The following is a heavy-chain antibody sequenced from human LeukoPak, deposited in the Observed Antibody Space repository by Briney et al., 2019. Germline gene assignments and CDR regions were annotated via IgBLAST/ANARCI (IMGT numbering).Heavy chain of an antibody. Sequence: SETLSLTCTVSGGSISSSRYYWGWIRQPPGKGLEWIGSIYYSGSTYYNPSLKSRVTISADTSKNQFSLKLSSVTAADTAVYYCARDAPSNHYDSSGYSTKYYFDYWGQGTLVTVSS. J-gene: IGHJ4*02. CDR1: GGSISSSRYY. V-gene: IGHV4-39*07. D-gene: IGHD3-22*01. CDR2: IYYSGST. CDR3: ARDAPSNHYDSSGYSTKYYFDY.